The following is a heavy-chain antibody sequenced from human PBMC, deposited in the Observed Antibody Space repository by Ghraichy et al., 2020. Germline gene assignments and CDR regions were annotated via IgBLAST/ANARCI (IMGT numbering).Heavy chain of an antibody. Sequence: GGSLRLSCAASGFTFSSYAISWVRQAPGKGLEWVSAISGSGGSTYYADSVKGRFTISRDNSKNTLYLQMNSLRAEDTAVYYCAKVERYYGSGSYSRRFWFDPWGQGTLVTVSS. J-gene: IGHJ5*02. V-gene: IGHV3-23*01. CDR2: ISGSGGST. CDR3: AKVERYYGSGSYSRRFWFDP. D-gene: IGHD3-10*01. CDR1: GFTFSSYA.